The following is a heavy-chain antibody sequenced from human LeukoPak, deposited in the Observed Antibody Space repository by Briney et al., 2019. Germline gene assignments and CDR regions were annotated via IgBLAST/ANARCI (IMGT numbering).Heavy chain of an antibody. V-gene: IGHV4-59*01. D-gene: IGHD3-22*01. J-gene: IGHJ6*02. CDR3: ARGHYYDSSGYHPYYYYGMDV. Sequence: SETLSLTCTVSGGSISSYYWSWIRQPPGKGLEWIGYIYYSGSTNYNPSLKSRVTISVDTSKNQFSLKLSSVTAADTAVYYCARGHYYDSSGYHPYYYYGMDVWGQGTTVTVSS. CDR1: GGSISSYY. CDR2: IYYSGST.